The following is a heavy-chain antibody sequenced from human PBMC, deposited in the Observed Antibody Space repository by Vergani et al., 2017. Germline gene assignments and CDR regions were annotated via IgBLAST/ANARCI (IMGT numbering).Heavy chain of an antibody. V-gene: IGHV3-48*01. Sequence: EVQVVESGGGLIKPGGSLRLSCVVSGITFKNAWINWVRQAPGKGLEWVSYISSSSSTIYYADSVKGRFTISRDNAKNSLYLQMNSLRAEDTAVYYCATTVTSNWGQGTLVTVSS. CDR1: GITFKNAW. J-gene: IGHJ4*02. CDR3: ATTVTSN. D-gene: IGHD4-17*01. CDR2: ISSSSSTI.